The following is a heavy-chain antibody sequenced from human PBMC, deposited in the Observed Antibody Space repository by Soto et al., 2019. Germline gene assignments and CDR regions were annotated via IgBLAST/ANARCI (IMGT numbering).Heavy chain of an antibody. CDR3: GKRGIYCGVDCYSGFAS. CDR2: ITYSGVNT. Sequence: EVQLLESGGGLVQPGGSLRLYCAASGFTFSNFAMSWFRKDPGKGLEWVSSITYSGVNTYYADSVKGRVTISRDNSKNALYRQMNSVRAEDTGVYYSGKRGIYCGVDCYSGFASWGQGSLVTVSS. V-gene: IGHV3-23*01. D-gene: IGHD2-21*02. J-gene: IGHJ4*02. CDR1: GFTFSNFA.